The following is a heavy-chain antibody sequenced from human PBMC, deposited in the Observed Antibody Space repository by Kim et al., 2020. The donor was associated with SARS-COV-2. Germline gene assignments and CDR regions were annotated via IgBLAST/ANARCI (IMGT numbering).Heavy chain of an antibody. V-gene: IGHV3-21*01. CDR3: ARDTRYCSSTSCYVGAFDI. D-gene: IGHD2-2*01. Sequence: GGSLRLSCAASGFTFSSYSMNWVRQAPGKGLEWVSSISSSSSYIYYADSVKGRFTISRDNAKNSLYLQMNSLRAEDTAVYYCARDTRYCSSTSCYVGAFDIWGQGTMVTVSS. CDR1: GFTFSSYS. J-gene: IGHJ3*02. CDR2: ISSSSSYI.